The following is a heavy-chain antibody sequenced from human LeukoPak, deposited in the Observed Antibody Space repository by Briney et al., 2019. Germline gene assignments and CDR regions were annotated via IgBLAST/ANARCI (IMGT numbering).Heavy chain of an antibody. CDR1: GGTFSSYA. Sequence: SVKVSCKASGGTFSSYAISWVRQAPGQGLEWMGGIIPIFGTANYAQKFQGRVTITADESTSTAYVELSSLRSEDTAVYYCAYNPGIAAAGALDYWGQGTLVTVSS. J-gene: IGHJ4*02. CDR2: IIPIFGTA. D-gene: IGHD6-13*01. CDR3: AYNPGIAAAGALDY. V-gene: IGHV1-69*13.